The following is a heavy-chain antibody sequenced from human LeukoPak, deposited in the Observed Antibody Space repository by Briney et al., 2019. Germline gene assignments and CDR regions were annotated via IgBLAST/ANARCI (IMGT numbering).Heavy chain of an antibody. CDR1: GYTFTGYY. V-gene: IGHV1-2*02. CDR3: ARDVYDYYDSSGYFDY. CDR2: INPNSGGT. D-gene: IGHD3-22*01. J-gene: IGHJ4*02. Sequence: ASVKVSCKASGYTFTGYYMHWVRQAPGQGLEWMGWINPNSGGTNYPQKFQGRVTMTRDTSISTAYMELSRLRSDDTAVYYCARDVYDYYDSSGYFDYWGQGTLVTVSS.